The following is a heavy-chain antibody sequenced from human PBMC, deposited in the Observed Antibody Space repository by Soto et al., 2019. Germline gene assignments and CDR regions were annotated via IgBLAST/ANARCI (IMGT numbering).Heavy chain of an antibody. J-gene: IGHJ4*02. CDR3: TRHGYYYRSGNCHF. CDR2: IFYSGST. V-gene: IGHV4-39*01. D-gene: IGHD3-10*01. Sequence: QLHLQESGPGLVRPSETLSLICTVSGDSIISEIYYWGWIRQSPGKGLEWIGRIFYSGSTYYNPSLKSRVTMSVDTPKSQFSLQLNSGTAADTAVYYCTRHGYYYRSGNCHFWGQGTLVTVSS. CDR1: GDSIISEIYY.